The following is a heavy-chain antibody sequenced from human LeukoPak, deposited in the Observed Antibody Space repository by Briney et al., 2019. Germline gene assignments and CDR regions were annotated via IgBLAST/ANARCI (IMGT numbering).Heavy chain of an antibody. D-gene: IGHD3-22*01. Sequence: SETLSLTCTVSGGSISSSSYYWGWIRQPPGKGLEWIGSIYYSGSTYYNPSLKSRVTISVDTSKNQFSLKLSSVTAADTAVYYCARVPYYYDSSVGATDYWGQGTLVTVSS. CDR3: ARVPYYYDSSVGATDY. CDR1: GGSISSSSYY. J-gene: IGHJ4*02. CDR2: IYYSGST. V-gene: IGHV4-39*07.